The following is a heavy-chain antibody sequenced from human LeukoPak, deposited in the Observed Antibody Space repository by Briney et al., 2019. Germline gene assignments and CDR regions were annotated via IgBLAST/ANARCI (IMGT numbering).Heavy chain of an antibody. J-gene: IGHJ4*02. CDR3: ARDRHETFPFPERGRHDY. V-gene: IGHV3-21*01. CDR1: GFTFTSYT. D-gene: IGHD3-16*01. Sequence: GGSLRPSCAAPGFTFTSYTMTWLRQAPGKGLEWVSSTSGSSAYIYNADSVKGRFTISRDNAKNSLYLQMNSLRAEDTAVYYCARDRHETFPFPERGRHDYWGQGTLVTVSS. CDR2: TSGSSAYI.